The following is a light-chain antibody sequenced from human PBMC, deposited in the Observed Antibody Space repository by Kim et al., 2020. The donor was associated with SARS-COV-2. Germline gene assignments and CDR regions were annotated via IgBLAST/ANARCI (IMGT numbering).Light chain of an antibody. V-gene: IGLV3-19*01. CDR3: NSRDSSGNHLRV. J-gene: IGLJ1*01. CDR2: GKN. CDR1: SLRSYY. Sequence: LGQQERIKCQGDSLRSYYASWYQQKPGQATVLFIYGKNNRPSGIPDRFSGSSSGNTASLTITGAQAEDEADYYCNSRDSSGNHLRVFGTGTKVTVL.